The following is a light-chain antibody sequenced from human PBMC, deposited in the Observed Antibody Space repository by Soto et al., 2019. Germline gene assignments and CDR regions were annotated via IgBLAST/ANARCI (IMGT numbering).Light chain of an antibody. V-gene: IGKV3-20*01. CDR1: QSVSSSY. Sequence: EIVLTQSPGTLSLSPGERATLSCRASQSVSSSYLAWYQQKPGQAPRLLIYGASSRATGIPDRFSGGGSGTDFILTISRLEPEDFAVYYCQQYGSSRTFGQGTKVAIK. J-gene: IGKJ1*01. CDR2: GAS. CDR3: QQYGSSRT.